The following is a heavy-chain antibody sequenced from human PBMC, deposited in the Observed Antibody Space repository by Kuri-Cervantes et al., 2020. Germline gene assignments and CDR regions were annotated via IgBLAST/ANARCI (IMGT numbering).Heavy chain of an antibody. D-gene: IGHD1-1*01. Sequence: GGSLRLSCAGSEFTFSSFTMNWVRQAPGKGLEWVSSISSSSSYIHYADSVEGRFTISRDNGKNSLYLQMNSLRAEDTAVYYCARVRGGTYFDLWGQGTLVTVSS. CDR2: ISSSSSYI. CDR1: EFTFSSFT. CDR3: ARVRGGTYFDL. V-gene: IGHV3-21*01. J-gene: IGHJ4*02.